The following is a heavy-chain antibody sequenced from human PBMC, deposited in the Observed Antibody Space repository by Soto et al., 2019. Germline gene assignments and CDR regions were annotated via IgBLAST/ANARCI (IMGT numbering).Heavy chain of an antibody. CDR1: GGTFSSYT. Sequence: SVKVSCKASGGTFSSYTISWVRQAPGQGLEWMGRIIPILGIANYAQKFQGRVTITADKSTSTAYMELSSLRSEDTAVYYCARVAGVDHLYYYDGMDVWGQGTTVTVSS. J-gene: IGHJ6*02. CDR3: ARVAGVDHLYYYDGMDV. CDR2: IIPILGIA. D-gene: IGHD2-15*01. V-gene: IGHV1-69*02.